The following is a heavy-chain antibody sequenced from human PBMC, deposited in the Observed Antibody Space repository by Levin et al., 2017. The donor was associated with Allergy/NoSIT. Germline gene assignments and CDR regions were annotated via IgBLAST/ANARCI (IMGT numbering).Heavy chain of an antibody. V-gene: IGHV1-18*01. Sequence: ASVKVSCKASGYTFKNYGINWVRQAPGQGLEWMGWISTHNGNTNYAQSFQGRVTMTTDTSTSTADMELRSLISDDTAVYYCARFVVTPVSYFYMDVWGKGTTVTVSS. CDR3: ARFVVTPVSYFYMDV. CDR1: GYTFKNYG. CDR2: ISTHNGNT. D-gene: IGHD2-2*01. J-gene: IGHJ6*03.